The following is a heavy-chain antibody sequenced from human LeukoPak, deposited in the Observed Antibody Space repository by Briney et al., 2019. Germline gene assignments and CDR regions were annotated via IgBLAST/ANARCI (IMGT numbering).Heavy chain of an antibody. J-gene: IGHJ4*02. D-gene: IGHD3-22*01. Sequence: PSETLSLTCTVSGGSISSYYWSWIRQPPGKGLEWIGYIYYSGSTNYNPSLKSRVTISVDTSKNQFSLKLSSVTAADTAVYYCARGPRYYYDSSGYSFDYWGQGTLVTVSS. CDR3: ARGPRYYYDSSGYSFDY. V-gene: IGHV4-59*01. CDR2: IYYSGST. CDR1: GGSISSYY.